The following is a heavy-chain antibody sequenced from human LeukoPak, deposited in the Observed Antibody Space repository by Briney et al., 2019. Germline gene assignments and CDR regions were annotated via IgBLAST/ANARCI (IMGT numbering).Heavy chain of an antibody. CDR3: ARGGHYYDSSRMVDY. Sequence: GASVKVSCKASGGTFSSYAISWVRQAPGQGLEWMGRIIPILGIANYAQKFQGRVTITADKSTSTAYMELSSLRSEDTAVYYCARGGHYYDSSRMVDYWGQGTLVTVSS. D-gene: IGHD3-22*01. CDR1: GGTFSSYA. V-gene: IGHV1-69*04. J-gene: IGHJ4*02. CDR2: IIPILGIA.